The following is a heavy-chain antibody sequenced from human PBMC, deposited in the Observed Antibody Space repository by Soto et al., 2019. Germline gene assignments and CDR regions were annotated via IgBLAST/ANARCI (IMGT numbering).Heavy chain of an antibody. CDR2: IIPIFGTA. Sequence: QVQLVQSGAEVKQPGSSVKVSCKASGGTFSSYAISWVRQAPGQGLEWMGGIIPIFGTANYAQKFQGRVTITADESTSTAYLELSSLRAEDTGVYYCAAHAPPPSMQQGWFDPWGQGTLVTVSS. CDR3: AAHAPPPSMQQGWFDP. D-gene: IGHD2-2*01. J-gene: IGHJ5*02. V-gene: IGHV1-69*01. CDR1: GGTFSSYA.